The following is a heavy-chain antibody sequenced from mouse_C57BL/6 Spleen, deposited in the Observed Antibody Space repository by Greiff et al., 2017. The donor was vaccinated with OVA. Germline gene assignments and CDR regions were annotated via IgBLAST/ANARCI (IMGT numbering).Heavy chain of an antibody. CDR3: TRLYGSSYYFDY. J-gene: IGHJ2*01. CDR1: GYTFTDYE. D-gene: IGHD1-1*01. Sequence: VKLQQSGAELVRPGASVTLSCKASGYTFTDYEMHWVKQTPVHGLEWIGAIAPETGGTAYNQKFKGKAILTADKSSSTAYMELRSLTSEDSAVYYCTRLYGSSYYFDYWGQGTTLTVSS. V-gene: IGHV1-15*01. CDR2: IAPETGGT.